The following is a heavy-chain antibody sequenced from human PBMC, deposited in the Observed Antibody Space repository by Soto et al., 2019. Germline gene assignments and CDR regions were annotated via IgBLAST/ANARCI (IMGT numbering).Heavy chain of an antibody. CDR3: ARVPNIGHGDSSGAYDI. CDR2: IWYDGSNK. Sequence: GGSLRLSCAASGFTFSSYGMHWVRQAPGKGLEWVAVIWYDGSNKYYADSVKGRFTISRDNSKNTLYLQMNSLRAEDTAVYYCARVPNIGHGDSSGAYDIWGQGKMVTVS. V-gene: IGHV3-33*01. CDR1: GFTFSSYG. J-gene: IGHJ3*02. D-gene: IGHD4-17*01.